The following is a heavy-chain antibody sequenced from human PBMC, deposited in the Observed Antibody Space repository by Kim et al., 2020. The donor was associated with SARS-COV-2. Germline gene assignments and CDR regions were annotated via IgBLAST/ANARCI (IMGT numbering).Heavy chain of an antibody. CDR1: GYTLTELS. CDR3: ATDFPWAAVAGISVRYYGMDV. Sequence: ASVKVSCKVSGYTLTELSMHWVRQAPGKGLEWMGGFDPEDGETIYAQKFQGRVTMTEDTSTDTAYMELSSLRSEDTAVYYCATDFPWAAVAGISVRYYGMDVWGQGTTVTVSS. D-gene: IGHD6-19*01. V-gene: IGHV1-24*01. J-gene: IGHJ6*02. CDR2: FDPEDGET.